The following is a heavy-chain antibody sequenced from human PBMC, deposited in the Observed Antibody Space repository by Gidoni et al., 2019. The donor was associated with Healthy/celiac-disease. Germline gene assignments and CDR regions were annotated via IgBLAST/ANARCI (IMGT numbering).Heavy chain of an antibody. Sequence: QITLKESGPTLVKPTQTLTLTCTFSGFSLSTSGVGVGWIRQPPGKALEWLALIYWNDDKRYSPSLKSRLTITKDTSKNQVVLTMTNMDPVDTATYYCAHSVGYSGYDHYWYFDLWGRGTLVTVSS. V-gene: IGHV2-5*01. CDR2: IYWNDDK. J-gene: IGHJ2*01. CDR3: AHSVGYSGYDHYWYFDL. CDR1: GFSLSTSGVG. D-gene: IGHD5-12*01.